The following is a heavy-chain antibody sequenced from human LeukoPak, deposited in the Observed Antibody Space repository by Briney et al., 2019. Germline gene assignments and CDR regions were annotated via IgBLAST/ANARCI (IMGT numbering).Heavy chain of an antibody. V-gene: IGHV7-4-1*02. CDR1: GYTFTTYA. CDR3: ARDAGRHYYDRSAVDAFDI. D-gene: IGHD3-22*01. CDR2: INTDTGNP. J-gene: IGHJ3*02. Sequence: GASVKVSCKASGYTFTTYAMNWVRQAPGQGLEWMGWINTDTGNPTYVQGFTGRFVFSLDTSVSTTYLQISSLKAEDTAVYYCARDAGRHYYDRSAVDAFDIWGQGTMVTVSS.